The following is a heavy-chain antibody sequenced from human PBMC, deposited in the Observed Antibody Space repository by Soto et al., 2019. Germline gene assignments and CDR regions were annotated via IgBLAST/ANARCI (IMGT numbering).Heavy chain of an antibody. D-gene: IGHD2-8*01. J-gene: IGHJ6*02. CDR3: ARGDSTDCSNGVCSFFYYREMDV. Sequence: ASVKVSCKASGYSFTDYHIHWVRQAPGQGLEWLGRINPKSGGTSTAQKFQGWVTMTTDTSISTASMELTRLTSDDTAIYYCARGDSTDCSNGVCSFFYYREMDVWG. CDR1: GYSFTDYH. V-gene: IGHV1-2*04. CDR2: INPKSGGT.